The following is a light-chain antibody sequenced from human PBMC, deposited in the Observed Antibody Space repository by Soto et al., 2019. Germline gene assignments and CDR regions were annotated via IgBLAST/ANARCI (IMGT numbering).Light chain of an antibody. V-gene: IGKV3-20*01. CDR1: QSVRSNF. CDR3: QQYGTSPLT. Sequence: EVVLTQSPGTLSLSPGGRAMLSCRASQSVRSNFLAWYQQKPGQAPRLLIYGASSRVTGVTDRFSGSASGTDFTLTISRLEPEDYAGYYCQQYGTSPLTFGGGTKVEFK. CDR2: GAS. J-gene: IGKJ4*01.